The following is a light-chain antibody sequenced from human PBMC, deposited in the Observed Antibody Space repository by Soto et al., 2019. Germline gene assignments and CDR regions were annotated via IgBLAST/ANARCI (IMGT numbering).Light chain of an antibody. CDR2: GAS. V-gene: IGKV3-15*01. CDR3: QQYSNWPYT. J-gene: IGKJ2*01. CDR1: QSFDTT. Sequence: EIVMTQSPATLSVSPGERATLSCRASQSFDTTVAWYQQKPGQAPRLLIYGASTRATGIPARFSGSGSGTEFTLTISSLQSEDFAVYYCQQYSNWPYTFGQGTKLEIK.